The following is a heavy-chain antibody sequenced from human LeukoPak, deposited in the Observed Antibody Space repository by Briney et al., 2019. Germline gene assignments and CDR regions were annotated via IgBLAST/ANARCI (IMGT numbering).Heavy chain of an antibody. Sequence: PGGSLRLSCAASGFTFSSYEMNWVRQAPGKGLEWVSYISSSGSTIYYADSVEGRFTISRDNAKNSLYLQMNSLRAEDTAVYYCARDRGGSDYGYWGQGTLVTVSS. CDR3: ARDRGGSDYGY. CDR1: GFTFSSYE. D-gene: IGHD1-26*01. V-gene: IGHV3-48*03. J-gene: IGHJ4*02. CDR2: ISSSGSTI.